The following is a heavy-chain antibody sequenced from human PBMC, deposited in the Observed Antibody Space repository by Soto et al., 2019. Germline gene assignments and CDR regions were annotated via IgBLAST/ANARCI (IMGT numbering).Heavy chain of an antibody. Sequence: ASVKVSCKASGGTFSSYAISWVRQAPGQGLEWMGGIIPIFGTANYAQKFQGRVTITADESTSTAYMELSSLRSEDTAVYYCARELAHNCYDSSGYYYSSAFDIWSQGTMVTVSS. CDR2: IIPIFGTA. CDR1: GGTFSSYA. J-gene: IGHJ3*02. CDR3: ARELAHNCYDSSGYYYSSAFDI. D-gene: IGHD3-22*01. V-gene: IGHV1-69*13.